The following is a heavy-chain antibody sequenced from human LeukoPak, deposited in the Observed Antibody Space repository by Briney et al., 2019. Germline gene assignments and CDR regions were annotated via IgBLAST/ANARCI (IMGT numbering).Heavy chain of an antibody. CDR2: INPDGSTI. CDR3: ARASSGWYGY. Sequence: GGSLRLSCAASGFTFSNYWVHWVRQAPGKGLVWVSRINPDGSTINYADSVKGRFTISRDNAKNTLYLQMGSLRVEDMAVYYCARASSGWYGYWGQGTLVTVSS. D-gene: IGHD6-19*01. J-gene: IGHJ4*02. CDR1: GFTFSNYW. V-gene: IGHV3-74*01.